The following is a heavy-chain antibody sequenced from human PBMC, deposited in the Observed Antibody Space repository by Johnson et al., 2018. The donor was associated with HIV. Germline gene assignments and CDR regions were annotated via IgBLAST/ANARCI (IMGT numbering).Heavy chain of an antibody. CDR3: ARVGGYAFDI. CDR1: GFTFSGSA. CDR2: ISGSGSTI. Sequence: VQLVESGGGLVQPVGSLKLSCAASGFTFSGSAMHWVRQASGKGLEWVSAISGSGSTIYYADSVKGRFTISRDNAKNSLYLQMNSLRAEETAVYYCARVGGYAFDIWGQGTTVTVSS. D-gene: IGHD3-16*01. V-gene: IGHV3-48*04. J-gene: IGHJ3*02.